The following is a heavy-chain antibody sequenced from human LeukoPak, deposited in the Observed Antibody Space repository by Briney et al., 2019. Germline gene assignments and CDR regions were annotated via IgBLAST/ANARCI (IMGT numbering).Heavy chain of an antibody. CDR3: ARGTHYYDSSGYYYYYGMDV. D-gene: IGHD3-22*01. CDR2: INAGNGNT. CDR1: GYTFTSYA. V-gene: IGHV1-3*01. Sequence: GASVKVSCKASGYTFTSYAMHWVRQAPGQRLEWMGWINAGNGNTKYSQKFQGRVTMTTDTSTSTAYMELRSLRSDDTAVYYCARGTHYYDSSGYYYYYGMDVWGQGTTVTVSS. J-gene: IGHJ6*02.